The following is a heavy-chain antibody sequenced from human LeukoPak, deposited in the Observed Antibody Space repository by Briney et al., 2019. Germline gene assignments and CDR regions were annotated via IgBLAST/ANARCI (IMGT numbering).Heavy chain of an antibody. D-gene: IGHD1-26*01. CDR3: ARGGGSYPNYYYYGMDV. CDR2: IKQDGSEK. J-gene: IGHJ6*02. V-gene: IGHV3-7*01. Sequence: GGSLRLSCAASGFTFSSYWMSWVRQAPGKGLEWVANIKQDGSEKYYVDSVKGRFTISRDNAKNSLYLQMNSLRAEDTAVYYCARGGGSYPNYYYYGMDVWGQGTTVTVSS. CDR1: GFTFSSYW.